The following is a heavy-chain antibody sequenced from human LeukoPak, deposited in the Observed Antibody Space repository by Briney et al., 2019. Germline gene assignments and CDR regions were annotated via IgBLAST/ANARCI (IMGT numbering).Heavy chain of an antibody. D-gene: IGHD3-10*01. CDR1: GGSISSYF. CDR3: ASAFYGSGSYSFDY. Sequence: PSETLSLTCSVSGGSISSYFWSWIRQPAGKGLEWIGRIYPSGSTNYNPSLKSRVTISVDTSKNQFSLKLSSVTAADTAVYYCASAFYGSGSYSFDYWGQGTLVTVSS. CDR2: IYPSGST. V-gene: IGHV4-4*07. J-gene: IGHJ4*02.